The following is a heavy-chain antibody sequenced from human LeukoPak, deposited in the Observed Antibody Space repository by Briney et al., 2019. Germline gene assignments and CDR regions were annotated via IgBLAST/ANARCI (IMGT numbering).Heavy chain of an antibody. CDR2: INPSGGST. D-gene: IGHD5-12*01. Sequence: ASVKVSCKASGCTLTSYYMHWVRQAPGQGLEWMGIINPSGGSTSYAQKFQGRVTMTRDTSTSTVYMELSSLRSEDTAVYYCARDPYGGYSHYFDYWGQGTLATVSS. V-gene: IGHV1-46*01. J-gene: IGHJ4*02. CDR3: ARDPYGGYSHYFDY. CDR1: GCTLTSYY.